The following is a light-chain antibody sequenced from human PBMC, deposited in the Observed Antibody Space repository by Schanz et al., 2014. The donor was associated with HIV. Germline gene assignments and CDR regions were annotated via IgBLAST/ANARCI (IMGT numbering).Light chain of an antibody. Sequence: EIVLTQSPGTLSLSPGERATLSCRASQSVSSSYLAWYQQKPGQAPRLLIYDASNRATGIPARFSGSGSGTEFTLTISGLQPEDFATYYCQHLSSYPLTFGGGTKVEI. CDR2: DAS. CDR1: QSVSSSY. V-gene: IGKV3D-20*02. CDR3: QHLSSYPLT. J-gene: IGKJ4*01.